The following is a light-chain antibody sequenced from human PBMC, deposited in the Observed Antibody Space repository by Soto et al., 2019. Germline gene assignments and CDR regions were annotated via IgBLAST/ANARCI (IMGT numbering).Light chain of an antibody. J-gene: IGKJ5*01. V-gene: IGKV3-15*01. CDR1: QSVSSN. CDR3: QQYNNWPIT. CDR2: GAS. Sequence: EIVMTQSPATLSVSPGERATLSCRASQSVSSNLAWYQQKPGQAPRLLIYGASTRATGIPARFSGSGSGTEFTLTISSLQSEDFEVYYCQQYNNWPITFGQGTRLEI.